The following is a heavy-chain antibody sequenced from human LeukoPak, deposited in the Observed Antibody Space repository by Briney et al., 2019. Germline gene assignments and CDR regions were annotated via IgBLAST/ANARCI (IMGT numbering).Heavy chain of an antibody. D-gene: IGHD3-10*01. J-gene: IGHJ4*02. CDR2: IYTSGST. Sequence: SETLSLTCAVYGESFSGYYWSWIRQPAGKGLEWIGRIYTSGSTNYNPSLKSRVTISVDTSKNQFSLKLSSVTAADTAVYYCARGSRVVRGVNRRCFDYWGQGTLVTVSS. CDR1: GESFSGYY. CDR3: ARGSRVVRGVNRRCFDY. V-gene: IGHV4-59*10.